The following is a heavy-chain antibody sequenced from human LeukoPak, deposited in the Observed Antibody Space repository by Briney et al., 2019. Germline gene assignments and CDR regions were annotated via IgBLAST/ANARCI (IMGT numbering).Heavy chain of an antibody. CDR1: GDSFTSSW. CDR2: IYSGDSDT. Sequence: GESLKISCKGSGDSFTSSWIGWVRQMPGKGLEWMGIIYSGDSDTTYSPSFQGQVTISADKSISTAYLQWSSLKASDTAIYYCARSTGSYIQPEGAFDIWGQGTMVTVSS. D-gene: IGHD5-18*01. J-gene: IGHJ3*02. V-gene: IGHV5-51*01. CDR3: ARSTGSYIQPEGAFDI.